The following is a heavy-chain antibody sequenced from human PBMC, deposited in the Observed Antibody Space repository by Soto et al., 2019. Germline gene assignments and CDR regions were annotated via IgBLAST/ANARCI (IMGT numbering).Heavy chain of an antibody. J-gene: IGHJ4*02. CDR2: IWYDGSNK. Sequence: QVQLVESGGGVVQPGTSLRLSCAASGFTFSTYGMHWVRQAPGKGLEWVAVIWYDGSNKYYADSVKGRFTISRDNSKNTLYLQMNSLTAEDTDVYYCARRVVAFDFDYWGQGPLVTVSS. D-gene: IGHD2-15*01. V-gene: IGHV3-33*01. CDR3: ARRVVAFDFDY. CDR1: GFTFSTYG.